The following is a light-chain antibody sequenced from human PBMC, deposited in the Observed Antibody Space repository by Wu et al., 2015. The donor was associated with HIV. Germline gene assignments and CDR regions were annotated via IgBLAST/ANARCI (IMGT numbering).Light chain of an antibody. Sequence: DIQMTQSPSSLSASVGDRVTITCRASQSVNSFLNWYQQKPGKAPKLLVSAASSLHSEAPSRFAGSGSGTDFTLTIDSLQPEDFATYFRQESSNTPPAFGQGTRVEIK. CDR2: AAS. CDR1: QSVNSF. V-gene: IGKV1-39*01. J-gene: IGKJ5*01. CDR3: QESSNTPPA.